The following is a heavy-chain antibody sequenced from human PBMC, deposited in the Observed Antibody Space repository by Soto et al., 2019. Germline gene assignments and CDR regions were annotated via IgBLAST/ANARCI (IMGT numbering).Heavy chain of an antibody. D-gene: IGHD3-9*01. CDR1: GGTFRSYV. V-gene: IGHV1-69*12. CDR3: ARIGTLDWIADY. J-gene: IGHJ4*02. CDR2: IIPMYGTT. Sequence: QVQLVQSGAEVKKPGSSVKVSCKASGGTFRSYVTSWVRQAPGQGLEWLGGIIPMYGTTYYAQPFQGRVTISADESTSTAFMALSSLRSEDTAVYYCARIGTLDWIADYWGQGTLVTVSP.